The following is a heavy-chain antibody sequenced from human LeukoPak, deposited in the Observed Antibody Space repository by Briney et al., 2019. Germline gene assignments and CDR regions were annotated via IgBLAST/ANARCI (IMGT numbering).Heavy chain of an antibody. CDR2: IDAGNDNT. CDR3: ARGGSGNLPYYFDY. J-gene: IGHJ4*02. CDR1: RYTFTNYA. Sequence: ASVKVSCKASRYTFTNYAIHWVRQAPGQRLEWMGWIDAGNDNTKYSQKFQGRVTITGDTSASTAYMELSSLTSEDTAVFYCARGGSGNLPYYFDYWGQGTLVTVSS. V-gene: IGHV1-3*01. D-gene: IGHD1-1*01.